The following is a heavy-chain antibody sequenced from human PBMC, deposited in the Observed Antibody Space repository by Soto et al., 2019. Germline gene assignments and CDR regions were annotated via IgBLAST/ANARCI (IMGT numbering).Heavy chain of an antibody. CDR3: AKREKLRYFDWSTGLFDY. Sequence: EVQLLESGGGLVQPGGSLRLSCAASGFTFSSYAMSWVRQAPGKGLEWVSAISGSGGSTYYADSVKGRFTISRDNSKNPLYLQMNSLSAEDPAVYYCAKREKLRYFDWSTGLFDYWGQGTLVTVSS. J-gene: IGHJ4*02. CDR1: GFTFSSYA. D-gene: IGHD3-9*01. V-gene: IGHV3-23*01. CDR2: ISGSGGST.